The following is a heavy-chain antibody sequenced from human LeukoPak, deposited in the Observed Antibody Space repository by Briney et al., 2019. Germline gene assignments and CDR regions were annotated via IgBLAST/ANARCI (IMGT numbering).Heavy chain of an antibody. Sequence: GGSLRLSCAASGFTFSSYAMHWVRQAPDKGLEWVAVISYDGSNKYYADSVKGRFTISRDNSKNTLYLQMNSLRAEDTAVYYCAGGWSSWYYYYYGMDVWGQGTTVTVSS. V-gene: IGHV3-30-3*01. J-gene: IGHJ6*02. CDR1: GFTFSSYA. CDR3: AGGWSSWYYYYYGMDV. D-gene: IGHD6-13*01. CDR2: ISYDGSNK.